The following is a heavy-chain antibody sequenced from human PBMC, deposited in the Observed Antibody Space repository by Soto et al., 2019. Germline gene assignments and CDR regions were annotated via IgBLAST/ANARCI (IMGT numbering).Heavy chain of an antibody. CDR1: GYTFTSYD. J-gene: IGHJ1*01. V-gene: IGHV1-8*01. Sequence: ASVKVSCKASGYTFTSYDINWVRQATGQGLEWMGWMNPNSGNTGYAQKFQGRVTMTRNTSTSTAYMELSSLRSEDTAVYYCAIRYSSSWYNFQYWGQGTLVTVSS. CDR3: AIRYSSSWYNFQY. D-gene: IGHD6-13*01. CDR2: MNPNSGNT.